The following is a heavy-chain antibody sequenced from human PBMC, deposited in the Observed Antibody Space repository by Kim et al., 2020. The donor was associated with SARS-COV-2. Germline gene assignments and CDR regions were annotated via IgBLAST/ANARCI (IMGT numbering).Heavy chain of an antibody. D-gene: IGHD5-18*01. CDR3: AKDSRGYSYQWGAFDI. J-gene: IGHJ3*02. CDR2: ISWNSGSI. CDR1: GFTFDDYA. Sequence: SLRLSCAASGFTFDDYAMHWVRQAPGKGLEWVSGISWNSGSIGYADSVKGRFTISRDNAKNSLYLQMNSLRAEDTALYYCAKDSRGYSYQWGAFDIWG. V-gene: IGHV3-9*01.